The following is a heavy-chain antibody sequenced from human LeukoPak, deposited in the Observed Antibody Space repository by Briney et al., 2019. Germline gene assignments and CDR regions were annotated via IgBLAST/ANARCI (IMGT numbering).Heavy chain of an antibody. CDR1: GFTFSYYW. J-gene: IGHJ4*02. V-gene: IGHV3-74*01. CDR3: TRVGYIDEGIDY. CDR2: INPDGSTT. Sequence: PGGSLRLSCAASGFTFSYYWMYWVRQAPGKGLVWVSRINPDGSTTDYADSVKGRFTISRDNAKNSLYLQMNSLRAEDTAIYYCTRVGYIDEGIDYWGQGTLVTVSS. D-gene: IGHD5-24*01.